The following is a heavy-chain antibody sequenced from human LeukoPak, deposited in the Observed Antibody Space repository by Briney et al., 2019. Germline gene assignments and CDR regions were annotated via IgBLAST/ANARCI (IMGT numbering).Heavy chain of an antibody. CDR1: GGSFSGYN. J-gene: IGHJ4*02. Sequence: SETLSLTCAVYGGSFSGYNWSWIRQPPGKGLEWSGEINHSGSTNYNPSLKSRVTISVDTSKNQFSLKLSPVTAADTAVYYCAREASIAAAGTGFVDYWGQGTLVTVSS. CDR2: INHSGST. V-gene: IGHV4-34*01. CDR3: AREASIAAAGTGFVDY. D-gene: IGHD6-13*01.